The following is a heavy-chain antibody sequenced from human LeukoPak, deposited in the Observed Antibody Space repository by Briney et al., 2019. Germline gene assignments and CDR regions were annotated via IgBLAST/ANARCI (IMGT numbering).Heavy chain of an antibody. D-gene: IGHD1-7*01. V-gene: IGHV3-48*02. CDR3: ARVSGLEVRF. Sequence: GGSLRLSCAASGFTFSSYSMNWVRQAPGRGLEWLSYISGSSSTIYYADSVRGRFTISRDNAKDSLYLQMNSLRDEDTAVYYCARVSGLEVRFWGQGTLVTVSS. J-gene: IGHJ4*02. CDR2: ISGSSSTI. CDR1: GFTFSSYS.